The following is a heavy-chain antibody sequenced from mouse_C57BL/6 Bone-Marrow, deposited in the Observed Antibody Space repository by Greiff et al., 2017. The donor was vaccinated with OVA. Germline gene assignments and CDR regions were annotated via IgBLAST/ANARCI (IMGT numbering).Heavy chain of an antibody. J-gene: IGHJ3*01. Sequence: EVQLQQSGAELVRPGASVKLSCTASGFNIKDDYMHWVKQRPEQGLEWIGWIDPENGDTEYASKFQGKATITADTSSNTAYLQLSSLTSEDTAVYYCTDGYGCAYWGQGTLVTVAA. CDR3: TDGYGCAY. CDR1: GFNIKDDY. CDR2: IDPENGDT. V-gene: IGHV14-4*01. D-gene: IGHD2-2*01.